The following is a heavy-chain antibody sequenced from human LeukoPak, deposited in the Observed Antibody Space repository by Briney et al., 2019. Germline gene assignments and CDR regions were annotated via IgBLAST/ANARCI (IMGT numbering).Heavy chain of an antibody. Sequence: ASVKVSCKASGYTFTGYYMHWVRQAPGQGLEWMGWINPNSGGTNYAQKFQGRVTMTRDTSISTAYMELSRLRSDDTAVYYCARSPSRYYYGMDVWGQGTTVTVSS. CDR3: ARSPSRYYYGMDV. V-gene: IGHV1-2*02. CDR2: INPNSGGT. CDR1: GYTFTGYY. J-gene: IGHJ6*02.